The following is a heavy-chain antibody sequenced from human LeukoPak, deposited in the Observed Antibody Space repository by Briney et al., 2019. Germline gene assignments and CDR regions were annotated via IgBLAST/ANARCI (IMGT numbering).Heavy chain of an antibody. Sequence: GGSLRLSCAASGFTFSSYAMSWVRQAPGKGLEWVSAISDSGGSTYYADSVKGRFTISRDNSKNTLYLQMNSLRAEDTAVYYCAKDREGITIFGVVIMAFDYWGQGTLVTVSS. CDR1: GFTFSSYA. J-gene: IGHJ4*02. V-gene: IGHV3-23*01. CDR2: ISDSGGST. CDR3: AKDREGITIFGVVIMAFDY. D-gene: IGHD3-3*01.